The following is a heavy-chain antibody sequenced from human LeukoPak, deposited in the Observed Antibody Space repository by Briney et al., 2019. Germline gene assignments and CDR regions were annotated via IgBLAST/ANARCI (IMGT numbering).Heavy chain of an antibody. CDR3: ARRLLYYYGSGSYSTPLDY. D-gene: IGHD3-10*01. J-gene: IGHJ4*02. Sequence: ASVNVSCKASGYTFTASYMHWVRQAPGQGLEWMGWINTNTGNPTYAQGFTGRFVFSLDTSVSTAYLQISSLKAEDTAVYYCARRLLYYYGSGSYSTPLDYWGQGTLVTVSS. CDR1: GYTFTASY. CDR2: INTNTGNP. V-gene: IGHV7-4-1*02.